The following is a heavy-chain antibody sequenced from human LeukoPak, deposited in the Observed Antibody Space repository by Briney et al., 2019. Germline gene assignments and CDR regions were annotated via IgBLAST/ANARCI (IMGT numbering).Heavy chain of an antibody. Sequence: GESLKISCKGSGYSFTSYWIGWVRQMPGKGLKGMGIIYPGDSDTRYSPSFQGQVTISADKSISTAYLQWSSLKASDTAMYYCARYPEPYSSSSSDYWGQGTLVTVSS. D-gene: IGHD6-6*01. J-gene: IGHJ4*02. V-gene: IGHV5-51*01. CDR2: IYPGDSDT. CDR3: ARYPEPYSSSSSDY. CDR1: GYSFTSYW.